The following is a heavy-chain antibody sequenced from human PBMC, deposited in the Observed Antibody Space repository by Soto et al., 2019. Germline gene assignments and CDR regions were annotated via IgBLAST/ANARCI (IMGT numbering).Heavy chain of an antibody. CDR3: ARETCFLLNLRYCNSTTCAEDY. CDR2: IKQDGGEK. Sequence: EVQLVESGGGLVQPGGSLRLSCAASGFTFSSYWMTWVRQAPGKGLEWVANIKQDGGEKYYLDSVKGRFTISRDNAKNSLYLQMNSLRTEDTAVYYWARETCFLLNLRYCNSTTCAEDYWGQGALVTVSS. CDR1: GFTFSSYW. D-gene: IGHD2-2*01. J-gene: IGHJ4*02. V-gene: IGHV3-7*01.